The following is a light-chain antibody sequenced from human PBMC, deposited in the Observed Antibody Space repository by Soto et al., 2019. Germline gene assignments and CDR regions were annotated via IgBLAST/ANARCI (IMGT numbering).Light chain of an antibody. V-gene: IGKV1-27*01. Sequence: DIPMTQSPSSLSASVGDRVTITCRASQGINSYLAWYQQKPGKVPKLLIYAASTLQSGVPSRFSGSGSGTDFTLTISSLQPEDVAAYYCQNYNSAPNTFGQGTKVEIK. CDR1: QGINSY. J-gene: IGKJ1*01. CDR3: QNYNSAPNT. CDR2: AAS.